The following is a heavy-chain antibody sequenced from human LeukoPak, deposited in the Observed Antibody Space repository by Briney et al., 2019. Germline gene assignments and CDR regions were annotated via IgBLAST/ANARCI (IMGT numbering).Heavy chain of an antibody. CDR1: GYSFTTYW. CDR3: ARGHGMDV. Sequence: GESLKISCKGPGYSFTTYWIGWVRQMRGKGLGWMGIIYPGDSDTRCSPSFQGQVTISADKSISTAYLQWSSLKASDTAIYYCARGHGMDVWGQGTTVTVSS. V-gene: IGHV5-51*01. CDR2: IYPGDSDT. J-gene: IGHJ6*02.